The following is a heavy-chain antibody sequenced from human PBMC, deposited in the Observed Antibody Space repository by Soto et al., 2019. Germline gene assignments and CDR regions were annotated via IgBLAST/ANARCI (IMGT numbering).Heavy chain of an antibody. J-gene: IGHJ2*01. CDR3: ARAATVGYWYFDL. D-gene: IGHD4-4*01. Sequence: GGSLRLSCAASGFTFSSYGMHWVRQAPGKGLEWVAVIFYDGINKYYADSVKGRVTISRDNSKNTLYLQMNSLRAEDTAVYYCARAATVGYWYFDLWGRGTLVTVSS. CDR2: IFYDGINK. V-gene: IGHV3-33*08. CDR1: GFTFSSYG.